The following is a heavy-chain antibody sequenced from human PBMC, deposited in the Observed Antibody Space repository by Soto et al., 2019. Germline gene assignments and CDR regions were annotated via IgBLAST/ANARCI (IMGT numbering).Heavy chain of an antibody. CDR2: IIPIFGTA. D-gene: IGHD3-22*01. Sequence: GASVKVSCKASGGTFSSYAISWVRQAPGQGLEWMGGIIPIFGTANYAQKFQGRVTITADESTSTAYMELSSLRSEDTAVYYCARPSYYYDSSGYHAYYYGMDVWGQGTTVTVSS. CDR1: GGTFSSYA. CDR3: ARPSYYYDSSGYHAYYYGMDV. J-gene: IGHJ6*02. V-gene: IGHV1-69*13.